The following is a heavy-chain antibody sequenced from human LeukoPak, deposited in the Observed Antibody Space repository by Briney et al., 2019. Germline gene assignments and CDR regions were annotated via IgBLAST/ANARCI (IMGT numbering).Heavy chain of an antibody. CDR2: IRYDGSNK. CDR3: AKGLYSGSYSSGY. V-gene: IGHV3-30*02. J-gene: IGHJ4*02. CDR1: GFTFSSYG. D-gene: IGHD1-26*01. Sequence: GGSLRLSCAASGFTFSSYGMHWVHQAPGKGLEWVAFIRYDGSNKYYADSVKGRFTISRDNSKNTLYLQMNSLRAEDTAVYYCAKGLYSGSYSSGYWGQGTLVTVSS.